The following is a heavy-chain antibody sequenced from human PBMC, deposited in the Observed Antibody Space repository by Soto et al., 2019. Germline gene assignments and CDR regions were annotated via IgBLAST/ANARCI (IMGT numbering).Heavy chain of an antibody. V-gene: IGHV1-3*01. J-gene: IGHJ4*02. Sequence: ASVKVSCKASGYTFTSYAIHWVRQAPGQRLEWMGWINAGNGNTKYSQKFQGRVTITRDTSASTAYMELSSLRSEDTAVYYCARVDAVATTKGICFDYWGQGTLVTVSS. CDR1: GYTFTSYA. CDR2: INAGNGNT. CDR3: ARVDAVATTKGICFDY. D-gene: IGHD5-12*01.